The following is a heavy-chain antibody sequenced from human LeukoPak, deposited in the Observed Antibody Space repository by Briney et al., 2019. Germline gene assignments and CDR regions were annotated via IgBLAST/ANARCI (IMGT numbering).Heavy chain of an antibody. Sequence: ASVKVSCKASGYTFTGYYMHWVRQAPGQGLEWMGWINPNSGGTNYAQKFQGRGTMTRDTSISTAYMELSRLRSDDTAVYYCARAKPIVVVVAATPDLDYWGQGTLVTVSS. CDR2: INPNSGGT. CDR1: GYTFTGYY. CDR3: ARAKPIVVVVAATPDLDY. D-gene: IGHD2-15*01. V-gene: IGHV1-2*02. J-gene: IGHJ4*02.